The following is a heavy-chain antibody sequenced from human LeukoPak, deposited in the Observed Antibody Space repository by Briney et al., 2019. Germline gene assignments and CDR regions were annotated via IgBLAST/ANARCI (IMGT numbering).Heavy chain of an antibody. D-gene: IGHD5-24*01. Sequence: SETLSLTCTVSGGSISSHYWSWIRQSPGKGLEWIGYIYYSGSTNYNPSLKSRVTISVDTSKNQFSLKLSSVTAADTAVYYCARTPGRMATTYLYNWFDPWGQGTLVTLSS. CDR3: ARTPGRMATTYLYNWFDP. CDR1: GGSISSHY. CDR2: IYYSGST. J-gene: IGHJ5*02. V-gene: IGHV4-59*11.